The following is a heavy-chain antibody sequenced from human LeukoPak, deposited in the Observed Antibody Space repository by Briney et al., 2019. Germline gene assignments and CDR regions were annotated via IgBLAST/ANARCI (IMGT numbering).Heavy chain of an antibody. J-gene: IGHJ6*03. D-gene: IGHD3-10*01. Sequence: GGSLRLSCAASGFTFDDYAMHWVRQAPGKGPEWVSLISWDGGSTYYADSVKGRFTISRDNSKNSLYLQMNSLRAEDTALYYCAKSGAGTQTLYYYYYMDVWGKGTTVTVSS. CDR3: AKSGAGTQTLYYYYYMDV. CDR1: GFTFDDYA. CDR2: ISWDGGST. V-gene: IGHV3-43D*03.